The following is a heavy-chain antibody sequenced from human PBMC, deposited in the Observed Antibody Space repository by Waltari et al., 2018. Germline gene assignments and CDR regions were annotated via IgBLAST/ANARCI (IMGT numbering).Heavy chain of an antibody. V-gene: IGHV3-20*01. CDR1: GFTFDDYG. D-gene: IGHD6-19*01. CDR3: ARAARYSSGYYYYHMDV. CDR2: INWNGGST. J-gene: IGHJ6*03. Sequence: EVQLVESGGGVVRPGGSLRLSCAASGFTFDDYGMSWVRQAPGKGLEWVSGINWNGGSTGYADSVKGRFTISRDNAKNSLYLQMNSLRAEDTALYHCARAARYSSGYYYYHMDVWGKGTTVTVSS.